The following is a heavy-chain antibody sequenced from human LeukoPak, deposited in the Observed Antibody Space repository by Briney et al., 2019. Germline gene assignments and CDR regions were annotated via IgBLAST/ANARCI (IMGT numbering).Heavy chain of an antibody. CDR3: AGGSSGYDPLDY. Sequence: SETLSLTCTVSGGSISSSSYYWSWIRQPPGKGLEWIGYIYYSGSTNYNPSLKSRVTISVDTSKNQFSLKLSSVTAADTAVYYCAGGSSGYDPLDYWGQGTLVTVSS. V-gene: IGHV4-61*01. D-gene: IGHD5-12*01. J-gene: IGHJ4*02. CDR2: IYYSGST. CDR1: GGSISSSSYY.